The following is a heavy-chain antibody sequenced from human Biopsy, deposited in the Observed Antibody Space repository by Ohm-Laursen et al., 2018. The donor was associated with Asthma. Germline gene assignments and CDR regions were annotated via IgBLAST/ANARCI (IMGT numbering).Heavy chain of an antibody. CDR2: MYAGGSR. Sequence: SLRLSCTASGVNVTNNYMTWVRQAPGKGLEWVSIMYAGGSRFYADRVKGRFTISRDNSKNTLYLQMDSLRPEDTALYYCARAGDTNDYVPAFDIWGLGTMVTVSS. J-gene: IGHJ3*02. V-gene: IGHV3-53*01. CDR3: ARAGDTNDYVPAFDI. CDR1: GVNVTNNY. D-gene: IGHD4-17*01.